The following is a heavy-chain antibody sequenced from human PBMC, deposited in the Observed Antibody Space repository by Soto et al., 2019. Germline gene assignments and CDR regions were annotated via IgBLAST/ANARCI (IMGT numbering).Heavy chain of an antibody. D-gene: IGHD3-3*01. CDR1: GDSVSSNSAA. V-gene: IGHV6-1*01. CDR2: TYYRSKWYN. Sequence: SQTLSLTCAISGDSVSSNSAAWNWIRQSPSRGLEWLGRTYYRSKWYNDYAVSVKSRITINPDTSKNQFSLQLNSVTPEDTAVYYCARANRYYDFWSGYFHFDYWGQGTLVTVSS. CDR3: ARANRYYDFWSGYFHFDY. J-gene: IGHJ4*02.